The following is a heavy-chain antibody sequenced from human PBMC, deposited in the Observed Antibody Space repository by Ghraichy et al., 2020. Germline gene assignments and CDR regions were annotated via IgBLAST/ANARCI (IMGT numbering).Heavy chain of an antibody. CDR3: GGRSFDY. CDR2: IKSKTDGGTT. Sequence: GESLNISCAASGFTFSNAWMSWVRQAPGKGLEWVGRIKSKTDGGTTDYAAPVKGRFTISRDDSKNTLYLQMNSLKTEDTAVYYCGGRSFDYWGQGTLVTVSS. CDR1: GFTFSNAW. V-gene: IGHV3-15*01. J-gene: IGHJ4*02. D-gene: IGHD3-16*01.